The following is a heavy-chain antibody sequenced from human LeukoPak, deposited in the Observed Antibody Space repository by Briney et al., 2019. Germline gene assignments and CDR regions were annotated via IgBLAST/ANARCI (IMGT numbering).Heavy chain of an antibody. CDR2: INWNGGST. J-gene: IGHJ4*02. Sequence: AGGSLRLSCAASGFTFDDYGMSWVRQAPGKGLEWVSGINWNGGSTGYADSVKGRFTISRDNAKNSLYLQMNSLRAEDTAVYYCARIRTITMIVVALGLDYWGQGTLVTVSS. CDR3: ARIRTITMIVVALGLDY. V-gene: IGHV3-20*04. D-gene: IGHD3-22*01. CDR1: GFTFDDYG.